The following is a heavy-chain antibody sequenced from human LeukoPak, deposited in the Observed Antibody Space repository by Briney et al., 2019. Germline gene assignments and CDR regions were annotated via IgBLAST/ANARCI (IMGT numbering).Heavy chain of an antibody. J-gene: IGHJ3*02. Sequence: GVSVRLSCAASGFTFSSYAMSGVRQAPGRALEGVSAISCSGGSTYYADSVKGRFTISRHNSKNTLYLPVNTLIAEDTDVYYCAKDALIAQLGAAFDIWGQGTMVTVSS. D-gene: IGHD5-18*01. CDR3: AKDALIAQLGAAFDI. CDR1: GFTFSSYA. CDR2: ISCSGGST. V-gene: IGHV3-23*01.